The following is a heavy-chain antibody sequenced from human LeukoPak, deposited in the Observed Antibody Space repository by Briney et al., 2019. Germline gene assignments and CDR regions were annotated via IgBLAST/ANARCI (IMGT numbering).Heavy chain of an antibody. CDR1: AFTRSSEA. CDR2: LTGSGGNT. Sequence: GCSLTLCGPAPAFTRSSEARSWVRHAPGKGLDSVSGLTGSGGNTYYADSVNGPFTISRDNPNNTLSPQMNSIRPGHVAVYYCVKFRGIQHYNSHMDVWGKGTTVTVSS. CDR3: VKFRGIQHYNSHMDV. J-gene: IGHJ6*03. D-gene: IGHD3-10*01. V-gene: IGHV3-23*01.